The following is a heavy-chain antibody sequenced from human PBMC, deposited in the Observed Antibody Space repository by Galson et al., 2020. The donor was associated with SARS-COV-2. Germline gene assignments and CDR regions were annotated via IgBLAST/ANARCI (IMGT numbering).Heavy chain of an antibody. CDR1: GFTFSSYT. J-gene: IGHJ6*02. CDR3: ARASGGLFYGLDV. Sequence: GGSLRLSCAASGFTFSSYTMNWVRQAPGKGLEWVSAISGGSRDIYYADSLKARFTISRDNAKNSLYLQMNSLRAEDTAVYYCARASGGLFYGLDVWGQGTTVTVSS. V-gene: IGHV3-21*01. D-gene: IGHD2-8*02. CDR2: ISGGSRDI.